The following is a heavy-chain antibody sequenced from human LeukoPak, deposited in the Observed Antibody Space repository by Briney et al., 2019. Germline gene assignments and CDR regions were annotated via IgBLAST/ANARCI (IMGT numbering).Heavy chain of an antibody. Sequence: PGGSLRLSCAASGFTFSSYGMHWVRQAPGEGLEWVAFIRYDGSNKYYADSVKGRFTISRDNSKNTLYLQMNSLRAEDTAVYYCAKEPYCSSTSCYMDYFDYWGQGTLVTVSS. CDR2: IRYDGSNK. CDR1: GFTFSSYG. V-gene: IGHV3-30*02. J-gene: IGHJ4*02. D-gene: IGHD2-2*02. CDR3: AKEPYCSSTSCYMDYFDY.